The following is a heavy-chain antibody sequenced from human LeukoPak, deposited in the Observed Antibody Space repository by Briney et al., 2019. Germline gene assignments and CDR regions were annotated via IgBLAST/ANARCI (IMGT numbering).Heavy chain of an antibody. D-gene: IGHD6-19*01. J-gene: IGHJ4*02. CDR1: GGSISSTNNY. CDR3: ARGGWSVDY. V-gene: IGHV4-61*01. Sequence: SETLSLTCAVSGGSISSTNNYWSWIRQPPGKGLEFIGYIYYSGSTDYNPSLKSRVTISVDTSKNQFSLKLSSVTAADTAVYYCARGGWSVDYWGQGTLVTVSS. CDR2: IYYSGST.